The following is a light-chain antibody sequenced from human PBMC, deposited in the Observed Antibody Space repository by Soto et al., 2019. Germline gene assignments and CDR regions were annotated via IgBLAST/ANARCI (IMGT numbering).Light chain of an antibody. V-gene: IGKV3-15*01. CDR1: QGIGDT. CDR2: DTS. CDR3: QRYNNWPLT. Sequence: EVVMTQSPATLSVSPGEVATLYFSASQGIGDTLAWYQHKPGQTPRLLIYDTSTRATGVPARFSGSRSGTEFTLTINSLQSEDFAVYYCQRYNNWPLTFGGGTKVDIK. J-gene: IGKJ4*01.